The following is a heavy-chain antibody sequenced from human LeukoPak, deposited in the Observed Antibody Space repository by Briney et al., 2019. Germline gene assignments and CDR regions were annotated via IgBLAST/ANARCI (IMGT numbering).Heavy chain of an antibody. D-gene: IGHD6-19*01. V-gene: IGHV1-18*01. Sequence: ASVKVSCKASGYTFTNFGISWVRQAPGQGLEWIGWINAHDGKRNYALKHEDRVIMTTDTSTSTVYMELRGLRSDDTAVYYCARRSTLYSSGWFYFDYWGQGTLVTVSS. CDR2: INAHDGKR. J-gene: IGHJ4*02. CDR3: ARRSTLYSSGWFYFDY. CDR1: GYTFTNFG.